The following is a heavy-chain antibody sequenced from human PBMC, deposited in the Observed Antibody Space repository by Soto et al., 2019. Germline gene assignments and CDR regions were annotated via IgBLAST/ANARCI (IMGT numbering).Heavy chain of an antibody. CDR3: AKDRKRDYDFWSGSHDAFDI. CDR2: ISGSGGST. J-gene: IGHJ3*02. Sequence: GGSLRLSCAASVFTFSSYAMSWVRQAPGKGLEWVSAISGSGGSTYYADSVKGRFTISRDNSKNTLYLQMNSLRAEDTAVYYCAKDRKRDYDFWSGSHDAFDIWGQGTMVTVSS. CDR1: VFTFSSYA. V-gene: IGHV3-23*01. D-gene: IGHD3-3*01.